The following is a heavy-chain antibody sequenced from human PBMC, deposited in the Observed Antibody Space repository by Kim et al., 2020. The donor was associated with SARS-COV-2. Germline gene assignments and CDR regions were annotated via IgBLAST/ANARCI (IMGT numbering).Heavy chain of an antibody. CDR2: IWYDGSNK. V-gene: IGHV3-33*01. CDR3: ARDHDYFDY. Sequence: LSLTCAASGFTFSSYGMHWVRQAPGKGLEWVAVIWYDGSNKYYADSVKGRFTISRDNSKNTLYLQMNSLRAEDSAVYYCARDHDYFDYWGQGTLVTVSS. J-gene: IGHJ4*02. CDR1: GFTFSSYG.